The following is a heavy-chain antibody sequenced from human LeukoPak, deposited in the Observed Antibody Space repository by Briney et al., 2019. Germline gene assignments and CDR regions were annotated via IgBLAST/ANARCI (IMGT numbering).Heavy chain of an antibody. CDR1: GFTFSNAW. CDR3: TTGDPMVRGVLDY. V-gene: IGHV3-15*01. CDR2: IKSKTDGGTT. D-gene: IGHD3-10*01. Sequence: PGGSLRLSCAASGFTFSNAWMSWVRQAPGKGLEWVGRIKSKTDGGTTDYAAPVKGRFTISRGDSKNTLYLQMNSLKTEDTAVYYCTTGDPMVRGVLDYWGQGTLVTVSS. J-gene: IGHJ4*02.